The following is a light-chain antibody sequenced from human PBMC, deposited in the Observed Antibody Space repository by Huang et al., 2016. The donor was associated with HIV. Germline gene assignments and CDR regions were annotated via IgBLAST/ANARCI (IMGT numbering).Light chain of an antibody. CDR1: QNIGGS. J-gene: IGKJ4*01. CDR3: QQYNDWSAVT. Sequence: EIVMTQSPATLSVSPGERATLSCRASQNIGGSLAWYQKKPGQAPRLLIYDASTRATGIPARFSGSESGTDFTLTISSLQSEDFAVYYCQQYNDWSAVTFGGGTKVEI. CDR2: DAS. V-gene: IGKV3-15*01.